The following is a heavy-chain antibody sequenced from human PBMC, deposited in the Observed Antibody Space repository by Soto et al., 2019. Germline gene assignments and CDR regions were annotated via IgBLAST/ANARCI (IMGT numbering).Heavy chain of an antibody. CDR1: GGSFSGYY. CDR2: ISPSGTT. J-gene: IGHJ4*02. Sequence: QVQLQQWGAGLLKPSETLSLTCAVYGGSFSGYYWTWFRQPPGKGLEWIGEISPSGTTKYIPSLKSRVSISADTSKNQFSLKVTSVTAADTAVYYCVTSLWFGTQPEIWGQGALVTVYS. CDR3: VTSLWFGTQPEI. D-gene: IGHD3-10*01. V-gene: IGHV4-34*01.